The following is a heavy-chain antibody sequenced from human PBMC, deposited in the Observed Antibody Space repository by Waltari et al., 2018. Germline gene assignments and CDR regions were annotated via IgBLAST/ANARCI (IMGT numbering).Heavy chain of an antibody. V-gene: IGHV3-48*03. CDR2: NSGSDTTI. J-gene: IGHJ4*02. CDR3: ARRFDS. Sequence: EVQLVESGGGLVQPGGSLRLSCAASGFTFSSYGMHWVRQAPGKGREWISYNSGSDTTIYYADSVKGRFTISRDDAENSLYLQMNSLRAEDTALYYCARRFDSWGQGTRVTVSS. CDR1: GFTFSSYG.